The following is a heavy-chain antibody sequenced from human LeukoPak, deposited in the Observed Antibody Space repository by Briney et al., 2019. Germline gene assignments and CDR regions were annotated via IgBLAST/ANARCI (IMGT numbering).Heavy chain of an antibody. D-gene: IGHD3-3*01. CDR2: INPNSGGT. V-gene: IGHV1-2*02. Sequence: ASVKVSCKASGYTFTGYYMHWVRRAPGQGLEWMGWINPNSGGTNYAQKFQGRVTMTRDTSISTAYMELSRLRSDDTAVYCCARGTSLRFLEWLPNDDYWGQGTLVTVSS. CDR1: GYTFTGYY. CDR3: ARGTSLRFLEWLPNDDY. J-gene: IGHJ4*02.